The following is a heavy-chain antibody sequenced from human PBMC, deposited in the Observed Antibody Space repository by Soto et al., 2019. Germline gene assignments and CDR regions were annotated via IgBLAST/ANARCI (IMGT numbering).Heavy chain of an antibody. CDR2: IKSKTDGGTT. CDR3: STRDDFWSDYTKVALDD. J-gene: IGHJ4*02. CDR1: GFTFSNAW. D-gene: IGHD3-3*01. Sequence: GGSLRLSCAASGFTFSNAWMNWVRQAPGKGLEWVGRIKSKTDGGTTDYAAPVKGRFTISRDDSKNTLYLQMNSLKTEDTAVYYCSTRDDFWSDYTKVALDDWGQGTLVTVAS. V-gene: IGHV3-15*07.